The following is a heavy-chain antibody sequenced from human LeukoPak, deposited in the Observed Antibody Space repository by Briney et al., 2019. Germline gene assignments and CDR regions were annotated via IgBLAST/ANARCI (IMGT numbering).Heavy chain of an antibody. CDR1: GDSISSYY. CDR3: ARTSDSSGYSALHI. Sequence: PSETLSLTCNVSGDSISSYYWSWIRQPPGKGLEWIGYIYYSGSTYYNPSLKSRVTISVDTSKSQFSLELSSVTAADTAVYYCARTSDSSGYSALHIWGQGTVVAVSS. V-gene: IGHV4-59*01. J-gene: IGHJ3*02. CDR2: IYYSGST. D-gene: IGHD3-22*01.